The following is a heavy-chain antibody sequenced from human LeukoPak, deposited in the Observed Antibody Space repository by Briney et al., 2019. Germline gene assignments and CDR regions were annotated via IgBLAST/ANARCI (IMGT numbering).Heavy chain of an antibody. CDR2: ISNNGGYT. CDR1: GFTFSSSA. D-gene: IGHD3-22*01. J-gene: IGHJ4*02. Sequence: GGSLRLSCAASGFTFSSSAMSWVRQAPGKGLEWVSAISNNGGYTYYADSVQGRFTISRDNSKSTLCLQMNSLRAEDTAVYYCAKRKRDGYYYDSSGYSYPYFDYWGQGTLVTVSS. V-gene: IGHV3-23*01. CDR3: AKRKRDGYYYDSSGYSYPYFDY.